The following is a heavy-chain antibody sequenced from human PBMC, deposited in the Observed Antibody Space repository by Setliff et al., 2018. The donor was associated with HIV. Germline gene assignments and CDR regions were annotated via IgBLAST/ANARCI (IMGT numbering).Heavy chain of an antibody. Sequence: PSETLSLTCTVSGGSISSYYWSWIRQSPGKGLEWIGYTYTSGSTNYNHNPSLKSRVTISVDTSKNRFSLKLSSVTAADTAIYYRALLYPYSGYLGYWGQGTLVTVSS. J-gene: IGHJ4*02. CDR2: TYTSGST. D-gene: IGHD1-26*01. CDR3: ALLYPYSGYLGY. CDR1: GGSISSYY. V-gene: IGHV4-4*09.